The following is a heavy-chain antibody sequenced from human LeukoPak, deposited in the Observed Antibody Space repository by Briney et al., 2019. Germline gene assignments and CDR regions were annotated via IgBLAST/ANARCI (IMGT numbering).Heavy chain of an antibody. CDR3: ARDAYGGNSWGWFDP. CDR1: GGSISSYY. V-gene: IGHV4-59*01. CDR2: IYYSGST. Sequence: SETLSLTCTVSGGSISSYYWSWIRQPPGKGLEWIGYIYYSGSTNYNPSLKSRVTISVDTSKNQFSLKLSSVTAADTAVYYCARDAYGGNSWGWFDPWGQGTLVTVSS. J-gene: IGHJ5*02. D-gene: IGHD4-23*01.